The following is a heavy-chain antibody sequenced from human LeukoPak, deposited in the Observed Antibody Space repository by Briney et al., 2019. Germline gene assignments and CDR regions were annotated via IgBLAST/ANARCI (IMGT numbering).Heavy chain of an antibody. Sequence: GGSLRLSCAASGFTFSSYSMNWVRQAPGKGLEWVSYISSSSGNIYYADSVKGRFTISRDNAKTSLYLQMNSLRAEDTALYYCAREGGYFGPPDFWGQGTLVTVSS. D-gene: IGHD6-13*01. CDR1: GFTFSSYS. J-gene: IGHJ4*02. V-gene: IGHV3-48*04. CDR2: ISSSSGNI. CDR3: AREGGYFGPPDF.